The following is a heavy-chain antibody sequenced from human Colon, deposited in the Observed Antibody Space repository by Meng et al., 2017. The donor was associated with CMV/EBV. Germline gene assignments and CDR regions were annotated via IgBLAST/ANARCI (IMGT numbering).Heavy chain of an antibody. CDR2: ISSSSNYI. D-gene: IGHD6-13*01. V-gene: IGHV3-21*01. Sequence: GESLKISCAASGFALNTYYMNWVRQAPGKGLEWVSSISSSSNYIYYADSVKGRFTISRDNAKNSLYLQMNSLRAEDTAVYYCASLSSSWVPWGQGTLVTVSS. CDR3: ASLSSSWVP. CDR1: GFALNTYY. J-gene: IGHJ5*02.